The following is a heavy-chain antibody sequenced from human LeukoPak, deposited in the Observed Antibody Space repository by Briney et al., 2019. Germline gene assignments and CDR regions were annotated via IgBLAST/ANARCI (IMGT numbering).Heavy chain of an antibody. CDR3: ARDKAVAGTGPDGDLDY. CDR2: ISYDGSNK. Sequence: GRSLRLSCAASGFTFSSYAMHWVRQAPGKGLEWVAVISYDGSNKYYADSVKGRFTISRDNSKNTLYLQMNSLRAEDTAVYYCARDKAVAGTGPDGDLDYWGQGTLVTVSS. J-gene: IGHJ4*02. V-gene: IGHV3-30*04. D-gene: IGHD6-19*01. CDR1: GFTFSSYA.